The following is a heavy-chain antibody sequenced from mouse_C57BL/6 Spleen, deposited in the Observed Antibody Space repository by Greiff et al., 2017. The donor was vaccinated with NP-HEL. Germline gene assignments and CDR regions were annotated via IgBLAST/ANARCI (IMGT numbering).Heavy chain of an antibody. J-gene: IGHJ4*01. CDR3: ARRPITTVVQPAMDY. CDR1: GYTFTDYN. CDR2: INPNNGGT. Sequence: EVQLQQSGPELVKPGASVKIPCKASGYTFTDYNMDWVKQSHGKSLEWIGDINPNNGGTIYNQKFKGKATLTVDKSSSTAYMELRSLTSEDTAVYYCARRPITTVVQPAMDYWGQGTSVTVSS. V-gene: IGHV1-18*01. D-gene: IGHD1-1*01.